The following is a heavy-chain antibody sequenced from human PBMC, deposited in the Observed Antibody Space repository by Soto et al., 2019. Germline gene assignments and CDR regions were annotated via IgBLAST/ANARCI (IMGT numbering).Heavy chain of an antibody. CDR2: IHYTGDT. D-gene: IGHD3-16*01. CDR3: AGSTNYYLYYFDY. J-gene: IGHJ4*02. V-gene: IGHV3-53*01. CDR1: GFSVSGNY. Sequence: LRLSCAASGFSVSGNYMSWVRQAPGKGPEWISTIHYTGDTSYADSVKGRFSISRDKYKNTVYLQMNSLRAEDTAVYFCAGSTNYYLYYFDYWGQGTLVTVSS.